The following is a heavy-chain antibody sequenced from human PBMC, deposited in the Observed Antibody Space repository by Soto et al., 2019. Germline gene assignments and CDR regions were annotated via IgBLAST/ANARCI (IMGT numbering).Heavy chain of an antibody. D-gene: IGHD6-13*01. V-gene: IGHV3-30-3*01. Sequence: QVQLVESGGGVVQPGRSLRLSCAAAGFTFSSYAMHWVRQAPGKGLEWVAVISYDGSNKYYADSVQGRFTIPRDNSKNALDRQMNGLRTDDTAGYYCARDLARRGGYSSSLGGRPTDADGRDGWGEGTTITVSS. CDR1: GFTFSSYA. CDR2: ISYDGSNK. CDR3: ARDLARRGGYSSSLGGRPTDADGRDG. J-gene: IGHJ6*04.